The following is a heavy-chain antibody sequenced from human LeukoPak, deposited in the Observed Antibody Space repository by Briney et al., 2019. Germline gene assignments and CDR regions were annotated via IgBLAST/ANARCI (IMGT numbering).Heavy chain of an antibody. J-gene: IGHJ5*02. V-gene: IGHV3-21*01. D-gene: IGHD6-19*01. CDR2: ISSSNDYI. CDR1: GFTFSTST. CDR3: VRLPNSAGFPNWFDP. Sequence: KSGGSLRLSCAASGFTFSTSTMNWVRQAPGKGLEWVSSISSSNDYIYYADSVKGRFTISRDNAKNSLYLQMNSLRAEDTAVYYCVRLPNSAGFPNWFDPWGRGTLVTVSS.